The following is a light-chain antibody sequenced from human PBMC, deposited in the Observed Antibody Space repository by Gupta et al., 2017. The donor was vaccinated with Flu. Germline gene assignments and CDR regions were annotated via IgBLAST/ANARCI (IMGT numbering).Light chain of an antibody. CDR3: QTWGTAIRV. CDR2: LNSDGSH. V-gene: IGLV4-69*01. J-gene: IGLJ3*02. Sequence: QLVLTHSPSASASLGASVKLTCTLSSGHSSNAIAWHQQQPEKGPRYLIKLNSDGSHYKGDGIPDRFSGSSSGAERYLTISSLQSEDEADYYCQTWGTAIRVFGGGTKLTVL. CDR1: SGHSSNA.